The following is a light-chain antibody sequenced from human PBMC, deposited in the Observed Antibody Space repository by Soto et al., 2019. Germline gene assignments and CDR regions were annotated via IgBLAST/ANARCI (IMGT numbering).Light chain of an antibody. CDR1: QSVSSSY. CDR2: GAS. J-gene: IGKJ1*01. Sequence: EIVLTQSPGTLSLSPGERATLSCRASQSVSSSYLAWYQQKPGQAPRLLIYGASSRATGIPDRFSGSGSGTHFTLTIRRLEPEDFAVYYCQQYGSSPTFGQGTKMEIK. CDR3: QQYGSSPT. V-gene: IGKV3-20*01.